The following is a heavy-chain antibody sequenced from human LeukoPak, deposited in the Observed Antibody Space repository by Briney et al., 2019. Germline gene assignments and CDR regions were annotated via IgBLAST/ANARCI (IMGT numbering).Heavy chain of an antibody. V-gene: IGHV7-4-1*02. D-gene: IGHD7-27*01. J-gene: IGHJ4*02. Sequence: ASVKVSCKASGYTFSSYAMNWERQAPGQGPEWMGWINTNTGNPTYAQGFTGRFVFSLDTSVTTAYLQISSLKAEDTALYYCARDTLPGPLDSWGQGTLVTVSS. CDR3: ARDTLPGPLDS. CDR2: INTNTGNP. CDR1: GYTFSSYA.